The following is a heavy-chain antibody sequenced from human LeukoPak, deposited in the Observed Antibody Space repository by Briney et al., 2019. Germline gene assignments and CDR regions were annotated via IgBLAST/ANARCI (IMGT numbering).Heavy chain of an antibody. CDR1: GGSFSGYY. CDR2: INHSGST. Sequence: SETLSLTCAVYGGSFSGYYWSWIRQPPGKGLEWIGEINHSGSTNYNPSLKSRVTLSVDTSKNQFSLKLSSVTAADTAVYYCARWVTTVRKWYFDLWGRGTLVTVSS. D-gene: IGHD4-17*01. CDR3: ARWVTTVRKWYFDL. J-gene: IGHJ2*01. V-gene: IGHV4-34*01.